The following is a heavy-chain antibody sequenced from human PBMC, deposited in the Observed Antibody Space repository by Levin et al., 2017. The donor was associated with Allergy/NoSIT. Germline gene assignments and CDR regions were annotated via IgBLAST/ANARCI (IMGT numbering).Heavy chain of an antibody. CDR2: ISYDGSSQ. J-gene: IGHJ4*02. D-gene: IGHD3-10*01. V-gene: IGHV3-30*04. CDR1: GFSFDAYS. Sequence: PGGSLRLSCTTSGFSFDAYSIHWVRQAPGKGLEWVAVISYDGSSQFYGDSVKGRFTISRDNSKNTLYLHMNNLRADDTAVYSCARDFYGSGSFSLDHWGQGTLVTVSS. CDR3: ARDFYGSGSFSLDH.